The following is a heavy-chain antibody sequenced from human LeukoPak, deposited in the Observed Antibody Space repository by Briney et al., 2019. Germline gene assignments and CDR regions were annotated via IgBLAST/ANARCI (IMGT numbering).Heavy chain of an antibody. V-gene: IGHV3-7*01. J-gene: IGHJ4*02. CDR3: ARWEGNGYYFDY. CDR1: GFTFSSFW. Sequence: PGGSLRLSCAASGFTFSSFWMSWVRQAPGKGLEWVANIKQDGSEEYYVDSVEGRFTISRDNAKNSLYLQMNSLRAEDTAVYYCARWEGNGYYFDYRGQGTLVTVSS. CDR2: IKQDGSEE. D-gene: IGHD3-22*01.